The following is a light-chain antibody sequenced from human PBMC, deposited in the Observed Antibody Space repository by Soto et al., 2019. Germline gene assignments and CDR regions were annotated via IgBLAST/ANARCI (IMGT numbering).Light chain of an antibody. Sequence: EIVMTKSPATLSVSPGERATLSCRASQSVSSNLAWYQQKPGQAPRLLIYGASTRATGIPARFSGSGSGTEFTPTISSLQSEDFAVYYCQQYNNWPTTFGQGTKVEIK. CDR2: GAS. J-gene: IGKJ1*01. V-gene: IGKV3-15*01. CDR3: QQYNNWPTT. CDR1: QSVSSN.